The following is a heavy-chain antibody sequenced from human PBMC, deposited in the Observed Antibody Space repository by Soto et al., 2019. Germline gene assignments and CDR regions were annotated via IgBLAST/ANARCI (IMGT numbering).Heavy chain of an antibody. CDR2: IYPGDSDT. Sequence: GESLKISCQASGYSFISSWIGWVRQMPGKGLEWMGIIYPGDSDTRYSPSFQGQVTISADKSTSTAYLQWSSLKASDTATYYCARMMAASVTAFDYWGQGALVTVSS. J-gene: IGHJ4*02. D-gene: IGHD6-13*01. CDR1: GYSFISSW. V-gene: IGHV5-51*01. CDR3: ARMMAASVTAFDY.